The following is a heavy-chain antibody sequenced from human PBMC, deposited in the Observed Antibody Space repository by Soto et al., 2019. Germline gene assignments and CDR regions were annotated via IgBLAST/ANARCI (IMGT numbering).Heavy chain of an antibody. CDR2: IIPIFGTA. CDR1: GGTFSSYA. Sequence: QVQLVQSGAEVKKPGSSVKVSCKASGGTFSSYAISWVRQAPGQGLEWMGGIIPIFGTANYAQKFQGRVTITADESTSTAYMELSSLRSEDTAVYYCARNYYDLLTGYSPDLFDYWGQGTLVTVSS. CDR3: ARNYYDLLTGYSPDLFDY. V-gene: IGHV1-69*01. J-gene: IGHJ4*02. D-gene: IGHD3-9*01.